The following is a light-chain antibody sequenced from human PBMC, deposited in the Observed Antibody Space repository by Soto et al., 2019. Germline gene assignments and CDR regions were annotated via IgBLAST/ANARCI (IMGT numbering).Light chain of an antibody. Sequence: ALEMTQSPSSLSASVGDRVTITCRASQGIRTELGWYQQKPGEAPKLLIYAASTLQGGVPSRFSGSGSGTDFTLTISSLQPEDFATYYCLQDYNYPRTFGQGTKVEMK. J-gene: IGKJ1*01. CDR1: QGIRTE. CDR2: AAS. CDR3: LQDYNYPRT. V-gene: IGKV1-6*01.